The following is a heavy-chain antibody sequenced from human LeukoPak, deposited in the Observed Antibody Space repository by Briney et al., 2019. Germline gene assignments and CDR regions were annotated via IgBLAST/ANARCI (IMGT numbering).Heavy chain of an antibody. J-gene: IGHJ4*02. Sequence: ASVKVSCKASGYTFTSYDINWVRQATGQGLEWMGWMNPNSGNTGYAQKFQGRVTFTRNTSISTAYMDLSSLRSEDTAVYYCARGPRYSGSYYFDYWGQGTLVTVSS. D-gene: IGHD1-26*01. V-gene: IGHV1-8*03. CDR3: ARGPRYSGSYYFDY. CDR1: GYTFTSYD. CDR2: MNPNSGNT.